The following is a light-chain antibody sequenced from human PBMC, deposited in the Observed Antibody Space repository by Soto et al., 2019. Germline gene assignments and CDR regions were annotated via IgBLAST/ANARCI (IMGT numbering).Light chain of an antibody. J-gene: IGKJ3*01. CDR3: KPGSTWLHT. CDR2: DAS. V-gene: IGKV3-11*01. CDR1: QSVNRY. Sequence: ETVLTQSPATLSLAPGERATLSCRASQSVNRYLAWYQKKPGQAPRLLFYDASNRATGVPARFSGSGSGTNFTFSFSSLVPEVFAVYYCKPGSTWLHTFGPGTKVDIK.